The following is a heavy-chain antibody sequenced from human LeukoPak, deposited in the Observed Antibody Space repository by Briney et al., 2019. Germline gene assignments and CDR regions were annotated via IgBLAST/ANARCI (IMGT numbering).Heavy chain of an antibody. CDR1: GYTFNDYY. CDR2: INPDSGGT. V-gene: IGHV1-2*02. Sequence: ASVKVPCKASGYTFNDYYMHWVRQAPGQGLEWMGRINPDSGGTDYAQKFQGRVTMTRDTSITTAYMDLDRLRSDDTAVYYCARVGENGLLTGYFYPWGQGTMVTVSS. CDR3: ARVGENGLLTGYFYP. J-gene: IGHJ5*02. D-gene: IGHD3-9*01.